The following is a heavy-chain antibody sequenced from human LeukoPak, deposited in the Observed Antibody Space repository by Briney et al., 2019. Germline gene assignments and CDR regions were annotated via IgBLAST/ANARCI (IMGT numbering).Heavy chain of an antibody. D-gene: IGHD2-15*01. CDR2: INNDGGGS. V-gene: IGHV3-23*01. J-gene: IGHJ4*02. CDR3: ARSGVATCHY. CDR1: GFTFSNYA. Sequence: GGSLRLSCQASGFTFSNYAMSWVRQAPGKGLEWVSSINNDGGGSFFADSVKGRFTISRDDSRSVVCLQMNSLSAEDTAVYYCARSGVATCHYWGQGILVTVSS.